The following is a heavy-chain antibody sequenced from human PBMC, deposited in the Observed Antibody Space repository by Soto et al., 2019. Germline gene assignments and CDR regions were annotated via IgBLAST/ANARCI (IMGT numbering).Heavy chain of an antibody. Sequence: GESLKISCQVSGYIFTNYWIGWVRQMPGKGLEWMAIIYPGDSDTRYSPSFQGQVTISADKSISTAYLQWSSLNASDTAMYYCARKHRYYLDYWGQGTLVTVSS. V-gene: IGHV5-51*01. J-gene: IGHJ4*02. CDR1: GYIFTNYW. CDR2: IYPGDSDT. CDR3: ARKHRYYLDY.